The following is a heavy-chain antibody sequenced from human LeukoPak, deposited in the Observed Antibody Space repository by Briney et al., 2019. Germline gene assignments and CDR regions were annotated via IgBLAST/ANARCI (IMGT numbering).Heavy chain of an antibody. Sequence: GASVKVSCKASGGTFSSYAISWVRQAPGQGLEWMGGIIPIFGTANYAQKFQGRVTITTDESTSTAYMELSSLRSEDTAVYYCARDLWNFYDDSGYYRDFDSWGQGTLVTVSS. D-gene: IGHD3-22*01. J-gene: IGHJ5*01. CDR2: IIPIFGTA. CDR1: GGTFSSYA. V-gene: IGHV1-69*05. CDR3: ARDLWNFYDDSGYYRDFDS.